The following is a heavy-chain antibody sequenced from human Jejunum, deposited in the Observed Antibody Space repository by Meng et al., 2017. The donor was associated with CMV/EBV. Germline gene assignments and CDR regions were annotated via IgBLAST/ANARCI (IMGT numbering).Heavy chain of an antibody. V-gene: IGHV4-39*07. CDR1: GDSFPNRIYC. Sequence: GDSFPNRIYCWGWVRQSPKGLDWVASIHYTGGTYYNPSLKSRATISVDTSKSQFSLELTSVTAADTATYYCVRDRGDGSGSYYDYWGPGTLVTVSS. D-gene: IGHD3-10*01. CDR3: VRDRGDGSGSYYDY. J-gene: IGHJ4*02. CDR2: IHYTGGT.